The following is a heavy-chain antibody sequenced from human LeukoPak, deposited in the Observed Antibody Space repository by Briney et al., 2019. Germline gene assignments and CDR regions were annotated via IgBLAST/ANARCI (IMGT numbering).Heavy chain of an antibody. J-gene: IGHJ4*02. CDR2: INPNSGGT. CDR3: TRDYGGYCSSTSCYRTIFDY. D-gene: IGHD2-2*02. V-gene: IGHV1-2*02. CDR1: GYTFTGYY. Sequence: ASVKVSCKASGYTFTGYYMHWVRQAPGQGLEWMGWINPNSGGTNYAQKFQGRVTMTRDTSISTAYMDLSRLRSDDTAVYYCTRDYGGYCSSTSCYRTIFDYWGQGTLVTVSS.